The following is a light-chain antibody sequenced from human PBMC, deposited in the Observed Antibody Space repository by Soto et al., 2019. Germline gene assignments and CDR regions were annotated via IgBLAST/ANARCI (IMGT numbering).Light chain of an antibody. V-gene: IGKV3-15*01. CDR2: GAF. CDR3: QQYNNWPPRRT. CDR1: QSVSSN. J-gene: IGKJ1*01. Sequence: EIVMTQSPATLSVSPGERATLSCRASQSVSSNLAWYQQKPGQAPRLLIYGAFTRATGIPARFSGSGSGTEFTLTISSLQSEDSAVYYCQQYNNWPPRRTFGQGTKVEIK.